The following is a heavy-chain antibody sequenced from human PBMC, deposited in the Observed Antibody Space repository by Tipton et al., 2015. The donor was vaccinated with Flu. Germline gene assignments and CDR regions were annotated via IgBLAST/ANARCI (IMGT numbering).Heavy chain of an antibody. CDR1: GDSISRFY. V-gene: IGHV4-59*08. Sequence: TLSLTCTVSGDSISRFYWSWIRQPPGKGLEWIGYSGSTNYNPSLKTRVTISLDTSKNQFSLQPKSVTASDTAVYYCARLKLFALVNHSYYYGLDVWGQGTTVTVS. J-gene: IGHJ6*02. CDR2: SGST. D-gene: IGHD3/OR15-3a*01. CDR3: ARLKLFALVNHSYYYGLDV.